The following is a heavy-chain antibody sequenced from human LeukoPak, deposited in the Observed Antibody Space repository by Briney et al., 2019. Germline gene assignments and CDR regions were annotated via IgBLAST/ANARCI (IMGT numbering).Heavy chain of an antibody. J-gene: IGHJ3*02. D-gene: IGHD1-26*01. CDR1: GFTFHDFA. CDR3: ARDHFPSPVRELDAFDI. V-gene: IGHV3-30*04. Sequence: PGGPLRLSCAASGFTFHDFAMHWVRQAPGKGLEWVAVISNDERNKYYRDSVKGRFTISRDNSKNTVYLQMNSLRTEDTAVYYCARDHFPSPVRELDAFDIWGQGTMVTVSS. CDR2: ISNDERNK.